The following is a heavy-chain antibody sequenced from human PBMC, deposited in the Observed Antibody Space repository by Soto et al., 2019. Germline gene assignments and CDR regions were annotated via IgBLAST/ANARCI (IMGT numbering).Heavy chain of an antibody. CDR3: ARDRGSGIAAAGTGRTIWFDP. CDR1: VYIFTSYG. D-gene: IGHD6-13*01. V-gene: IGHV1-18*01. J-gene: IGHJ5*02. Sequence: GASVKVSCKASVYIFTSYGISWVRPAPGQGLERMGWISAYNGNTNYAQKLQGRVTMTTDTSTSTAYMELRSLRSDDTAVYYCARDRGSGIAAAGTGRTIWFDPWGQGTLVTVSS. CDR2: ISAYNGNT.